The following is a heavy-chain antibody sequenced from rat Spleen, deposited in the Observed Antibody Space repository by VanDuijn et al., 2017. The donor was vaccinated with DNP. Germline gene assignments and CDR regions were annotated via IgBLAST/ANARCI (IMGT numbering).Heavy chain of an antibody. Sequence: EVQLVESGGGLVQPGGSLKLSCATSGFTFSGNYMAWVRQAPTKGLEWVASITYDGVGTYYRDSVKGRFTISRDISKTSLYLQMNSLKSEDTATYYCATQGWAAPYAMDAWGQGTSVTVSS. CDR2: ITYDGVGT. J-gene: IGHJ4*01. CDR1: GFTFSGNY. D-gene: IGHD1-2*01. CDR3: ATQGWAAPYAMDA. V-gene: IGHV5-20*01.